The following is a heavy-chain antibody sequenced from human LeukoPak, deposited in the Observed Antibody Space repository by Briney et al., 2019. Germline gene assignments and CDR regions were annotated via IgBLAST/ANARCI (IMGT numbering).Heavy chain of an antibody. D-gene: IGHD5-18*01. CDR3: ATELSSDTAFDY. Sequence: GGSLRLSCAASRFTFSAYGMHWVRQPPGKGLEWVAMTWFDGSNKFYADAVKGRFTISRDNSKNTLYLQMNSLRAEDTAVYYCATELSSDTAFDYWGQGTLVAVSS. J-gene: IGHJ4*02. CDR1: RFTFSAYG. V-gene: IGHV3-33*03. CDR2: TWFDGSNK.